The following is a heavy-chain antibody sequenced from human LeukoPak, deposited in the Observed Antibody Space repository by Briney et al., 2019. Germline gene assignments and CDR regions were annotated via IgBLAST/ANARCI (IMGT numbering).Heavy chain of an antibody. V-gene: IGHV3-7*01. CDR2: INQDGSEE. D-gene: IGHD5-12*01. J-gene: IGHJ4*02. CDR3: VRDGGVSGYDLLDY. CDR1: GFTFSHYW. Sequence: GGSLRLSCAASGFTFSHYWMTWVRQAPGKGLEWVAQINQDGSEEYYMDSVKARFTISRDNAKNSVFLQMNSLRAEDTAVYYCVRDGGVSGYDLLDYWGQGTLVTVYS.